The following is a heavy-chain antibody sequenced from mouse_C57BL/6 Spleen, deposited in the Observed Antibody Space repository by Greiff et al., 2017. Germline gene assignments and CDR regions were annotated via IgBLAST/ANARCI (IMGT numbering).Heavy chain of an antibody. V-gene: IGHV5-9*01. J-gene: IGHJ3*01. CDR2: ISGGGGNT. CDR3: ARQGTAHPAWYAY. CDR1: GFTFSSYT. D-gene: IGHD3-2*02. Sequence: EVKLVESGGGLVKPGGSLKLSCAASGFTFSSYTMSWVRQTPEKRLEWVATISGGGGNTYYPDSVKGRFTISRDNAKNTLYLQMSSLRSEDTALYYCARQGTAHPAWYAYWGQGTLVTVSA.